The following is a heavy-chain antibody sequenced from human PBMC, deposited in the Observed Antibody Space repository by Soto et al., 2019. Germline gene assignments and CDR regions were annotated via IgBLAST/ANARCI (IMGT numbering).Heavy chain of an antibody. CDR1: GFSLNSRGVG. V-gene: IGHV2-5*01. J-gene: IGHJ4*02. CDR2: IYWNDDT. Sequence: SGPTLVNPTQTLTLTCTFSGFSLNSRGVGVGWIRQPPGKALEWLALIYWNDDTRYRPSLKSRLTITKDTSKNQVVLTLTNMNAVEKATYYRPHRQGLWDPFDYWGTGTLVTVS. CDR3: PHRQGLWDPFDY. D-gene: IGHD2-21*01.